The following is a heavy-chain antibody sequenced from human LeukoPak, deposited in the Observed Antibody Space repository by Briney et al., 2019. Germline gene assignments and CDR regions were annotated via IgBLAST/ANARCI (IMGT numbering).Heavy chain of an antibody. Sequence: PGGSLRLSCAASGFTFSSYAMSWVRQAPGKGLEWVSGVSGSGSSTFYTDSVKGRFTISRDNSKNILYLQMNSLRVEDTAVYYCAKSRVSSWGAIDYWGQGTLLTVSS. J-gene: IGHJ4*02. D-gene: IGHD6-13*01. CDR3: AKSRVSSWGAIDY. CDR1: GFTFSSYA. V-gene: IGHV3-23*01. CDR2: VSGSGSST.